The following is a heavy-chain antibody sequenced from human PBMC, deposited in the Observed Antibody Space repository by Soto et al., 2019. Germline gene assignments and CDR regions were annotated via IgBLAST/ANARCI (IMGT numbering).Heavy chain of an antibody. V-gene: IGHV3-33*01. CDR3: AGGDYGDSIDF. D-gene: IGHD4-17*01. CDR1: GFTFDNYG. CDR2: ISYDDSYR. J-gene: IGHJ4*02. Sequence: QVHLVESGGGVVQPGKSLRLSCAASGFTFDNYGMLWVRQAPGRGLEGVALISYDDSYRYYTNSVRGRFTISRHISKNMVFLHMNSLPGADTAVYYCAGGDYGDSIDFWGQGSLVTVSA.